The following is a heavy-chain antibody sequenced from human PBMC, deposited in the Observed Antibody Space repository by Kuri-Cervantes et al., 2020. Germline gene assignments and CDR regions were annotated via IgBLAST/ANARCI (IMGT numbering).Heavy chain of an antibody. CDR1: GCTWGDYA. Sequence: GESLKIMCRGSGCTWGDYAMSWVRQAPGKGLEWVSAISGSGGSTYYADSVKGRFTISRDNSKNTLYLQMNSLRAEDTAVYYCAKDLENCSSTSCYVNAFDIWGQGTMVTVSS. D-gene: IGHD2-2*01. J-gene: IGHJ3*02. CDR2: ISGSGGST. CDR3: AKDLENCSSTSCYVNAFDI. V-gene: IGHV3-23*01.